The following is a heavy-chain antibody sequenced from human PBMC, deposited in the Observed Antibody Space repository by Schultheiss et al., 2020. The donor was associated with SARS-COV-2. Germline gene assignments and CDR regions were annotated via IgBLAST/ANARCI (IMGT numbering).Heavy chain of an antibody. Sequence: GGSLRLSCAASGFTFSSYSMNWVRQAPGKGLEWVSSISSSSSYIYYADSVKGRFTISRDNAKNSLYLQMNSRRAEDTAVYYCAREPAYSSSPFDYWGQGTLVTVSS. V-gene: IGHV3-21*01. CDR1: GFTFSSYS. D-gene: IGHD6-6*01. CDR3: AREPAYSSSPFDY. J-gene: IGHJ4*02. CDR2: ISSSSSYI.